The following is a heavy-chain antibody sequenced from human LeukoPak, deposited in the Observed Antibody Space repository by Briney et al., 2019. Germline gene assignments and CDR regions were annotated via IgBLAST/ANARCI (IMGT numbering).Heavy chain of an antibody. CDR3: AKKVRLRPPLGIALDY. CDR1: GFTFSSYA. Sequence: QSGGSLRLSCAASGFTFSSYAMSWVRQAPGKGLEWVSAISGSGGSTYYADSVKGRFTISRDNSKNTLYLQMNSLRAEDTAVYYCAKKVRLRPPLGIALDYWGQGALVTVSS. J-gene: IGHJ4*02. V-gene: IGHV3-23*01. CDR2: ISGSGGST. D-gene: IGHD7-27*01.